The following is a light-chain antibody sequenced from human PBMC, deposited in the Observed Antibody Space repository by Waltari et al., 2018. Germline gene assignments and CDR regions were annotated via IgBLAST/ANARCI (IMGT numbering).Light chain of an antibody. CDR2: WAS. V-gene: IGKV4-1*01. CDR1: QNILYNSNNRNY. J-gene: IGKJ2*01. Sequence: DIVMTQSPDSLAVSLGERATVNCKSSQNILYNSNNRNYLAWYQQKPGQPPKLLIYWASTRGSGVPDRFSGSGSGTDFTLTISSLQAEDVAVYFCQQYYSTPFTFGQGTKL. CDR3: QQYYSTPFT.